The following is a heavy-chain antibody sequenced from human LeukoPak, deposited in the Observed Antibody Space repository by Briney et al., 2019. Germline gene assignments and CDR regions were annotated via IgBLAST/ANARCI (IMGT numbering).Heavy chain of an antibody. D-gene: IGHD4-17*01. V-gene: IGHV3-21*01. CDR1: GFTFSSYA. CDR3: ARDVSKTTVTTAGDY. J-gene: IGHJ4*02. CDR2: ISSSSSYI. Sequence: GGSLRLSCAASGFTFSSYAMSWVRQAPGKGLEWVSSISSSSSYIYYADSVKGRFTISRDNAKNSLYLQMNSLRAEDTAVYYCARDVSKTTVTTAGDYWGQGTLVTVSS.